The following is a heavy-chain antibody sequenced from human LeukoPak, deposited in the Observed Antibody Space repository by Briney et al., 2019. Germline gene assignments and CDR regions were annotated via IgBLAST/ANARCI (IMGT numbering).Heavy chain of an antibody. V-gene: IGHV1-8*01. J-gene: IGHJ3*02. D-gene: IGHD3-3*01. Sequence: ASVKVSCKASGYTFTSYDINWVRQATGQGLEWMGWMNPNSGNTGYAQKFQGRVTMTRNTSISTAYKELSSLRSEDTAVYYCARGAMYYDFWSGYYRPAAFDIWGQGTMVTVSS. CDR3: ARGAMYYDFWSGYYRPAAFDI. CDR1: GYTFTSYD. CDR2: MNPNSGNT.